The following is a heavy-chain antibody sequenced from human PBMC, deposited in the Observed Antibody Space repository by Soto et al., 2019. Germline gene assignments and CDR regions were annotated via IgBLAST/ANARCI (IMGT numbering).Heavy chain of an antibody. D-gene: IGHD3-10*01. Sequence: HPGGSLRLSCAASGFTFRTYAMNWVRQAPRKGLDRISARNGRGTFTHYADSVRGRCTISRDNSQNLLYLRMNNLRGDDTAMYYCAKIPTGSGSSEFDYWGQGIQVTVSS. CDR2: RNGRGTFT. CDR1: GFTFRTYA. J-gene: IGHJ4*02. CDR3: AKIPTGSGSSEFDY. V-gene: IGHV3-23*01.